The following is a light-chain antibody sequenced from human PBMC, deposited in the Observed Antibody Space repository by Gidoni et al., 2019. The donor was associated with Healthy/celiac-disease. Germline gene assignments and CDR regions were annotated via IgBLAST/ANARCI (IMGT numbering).Light chain of an antibody. V-gene: IGKV2-28*01. J-gene: IGKJ3*01. Sequence: DSVTTQSPLSLPVTPGEPASNSCRSSPCLLHSNGYNYLDWYLQKPGQPPQLLIYWDSTRAAGVPDRFSGSGSGTDFTLTISRVEAEDVGVYYCLQALQTPFFGPGTKVDIK. CDR2: WDS. CDR1: PCLLHSNGYNY. CDR3: LQALQTPF.